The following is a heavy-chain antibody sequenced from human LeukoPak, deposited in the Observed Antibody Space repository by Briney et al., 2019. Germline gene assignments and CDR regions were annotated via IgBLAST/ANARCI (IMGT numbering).Heavy chain of an antibody. D-gene: IGHD3-3*01. CDR3: ARLRFISWYYFDY. Sequence: PSGTLSLTCAVSGASISGSNWWSWVGQPPGRGLEWIGEIYHSGATNYNLSFKSRLTISVDKSKNQFSLNLSSVTAADTAVYYCARLRFISWYYFDYWGQGTLVPVSS. CDR2: IYHSGAT. CDR1: GASISGSNW. J-gene: IGHJ4*02. V-gene: IGHV4-4*02.